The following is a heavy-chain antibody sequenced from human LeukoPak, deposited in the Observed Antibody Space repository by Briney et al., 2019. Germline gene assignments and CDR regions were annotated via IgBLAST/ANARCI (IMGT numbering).Heavy chain of an antibody. J-gene: IGHJ4*02. Sequence: PGGSLRLSCAASGFAASEFTFSSYGMHWVRQAPGKGLEWVAVIWYDGSNKYYADSVKGRFTISRDNSKNTLYLQMNSLRAEDAAVYYCARSDTAIGYFDYWGQGTLVTVSS. CDR2: IWYDGSNK. CDR3: ARSDTAIGYFDY. CDR1: GFAASEFTFSSYG. V-gene: IGHV3-30*19. D-gene: IGHD5-18*01.